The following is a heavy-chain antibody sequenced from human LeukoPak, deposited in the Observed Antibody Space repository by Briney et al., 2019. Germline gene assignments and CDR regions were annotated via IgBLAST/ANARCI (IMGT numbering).Heavy chain of an antibody. J-gene: IGHJ4*02. Sequence: GGSMRLSCAASGLAFSAYKMHWVRQAPGKGLEWVANIKQDGSEKYYVDSVKGRFTISRDNAKNSLYLQMNSLRAEDTAVYYCARVVIVVESEYFDYWGQGTLVTVSS. CDR2: IKQDGSEK. CDR1: GLAFSAYK. D-gene: IGHD2-15*01. CDR3: ARVVIVVESEYFDY. V-gene: IGHV3-7*03.